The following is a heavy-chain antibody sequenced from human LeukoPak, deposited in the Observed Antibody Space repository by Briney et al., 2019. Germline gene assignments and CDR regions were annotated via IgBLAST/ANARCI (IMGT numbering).Heavy chain of an antibody. J-gene: IGHJ4*02. D-gene: IGHD3-22*01. CDR3: AKSSYYDSSGFYREYYFDY. Sequence: GGSLRLSCAASGFTFSAYAMAWVRRPPGRGLEWVSTMAPSGGPTHYADAVEGRFTISRDNSKNTLYLQMNGLRAEDTAVYYCAKSSYYDSSGFYREYYFDYWGQGTLVTVSS. V-gene: IGHV3-23*05. CDR1: GFTFSAYA. CDR2: MAPSGGPT.